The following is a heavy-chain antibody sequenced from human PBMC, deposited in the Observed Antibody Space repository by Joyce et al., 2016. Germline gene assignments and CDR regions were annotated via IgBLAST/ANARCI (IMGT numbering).Heavy chain of an antibody. Sequence: QVQLQQWGAGLLKPSETLSLTCGVNGGPFRGFLWTWVRQPPGEGLQWIGDVNTSGATNYNPSPKSRVTISVDTSKNQFSLTLTSITAADTAMYYCARSQWLAPLMYWGQGSLVAVSS. V-gene: IGHV4-34*02. CDR2: VNTSGAT. CDR1: GGPFRGFL. CDR3: ARSQWLAPLMY. D-gene: IGHD6-19*01. J-gene: IGHJ4*02.